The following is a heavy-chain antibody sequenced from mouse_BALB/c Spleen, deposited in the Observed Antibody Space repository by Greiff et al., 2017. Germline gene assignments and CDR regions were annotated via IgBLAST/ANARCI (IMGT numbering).Heavy chain of an antibody. CDR2: ISSGSSTI. CDR1: GFTFSSFG. V-gene: IGHV5-17*02. J-gene: IGHJ2*01. CDR3: ARGGYFDY. Sequence: EVQVVESGGGLVQPGGSRTLSCAASGFTFSSFGLHWVRQAPEKGLEWVAYISSGSSTIYYADTVKGRFTISRDNPKNTLFLQMTSLRSEDTAMYCCARGGYFDYWGQGTTVTVSS.